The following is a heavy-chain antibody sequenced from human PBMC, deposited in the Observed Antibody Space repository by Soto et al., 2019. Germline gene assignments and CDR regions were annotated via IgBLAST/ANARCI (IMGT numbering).Heavy chain of an antibody. J-gene: IGHJ4*02. CDR1: GFTFSTYW. CDR2: INSDGITS. Sequence: EVQLVESGGGLVQPGGSLRLSCAASGFTFSTYWMHWVRQAPGKGLVWVSRINSDGITSTYADSVKGRFTISRDNAKNTLYLQMTSLRAEDTAVYYCARAIPFDDWGQGTLVTVSS. V-gene: IGHV3-74*01. CDR3: ARAIPFDD.